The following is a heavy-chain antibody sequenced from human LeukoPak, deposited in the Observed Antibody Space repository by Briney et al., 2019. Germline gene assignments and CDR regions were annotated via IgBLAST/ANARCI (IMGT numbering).Heavy chain of an antibody. D-gene: IGHD3-22*01. CDR2: ISYDGSNK. J-gene: IGHJ4*02. CDR3: ARDRHDYYDSSGYYYPHYYFDY. Sequence: GGPLRLSCAASGFTFSSYGMHWVRQAPGKGLEWVAVISYDGSNKYYADSVKGRFTISRDNSKNMLYLQMNSLRAEDTAVYYCARDRHDYYDSSGYYYPHYYFDYWGQGTLVTVSS. CDR1: GFTFSSYG. V-gene: IGHV3-30*03.